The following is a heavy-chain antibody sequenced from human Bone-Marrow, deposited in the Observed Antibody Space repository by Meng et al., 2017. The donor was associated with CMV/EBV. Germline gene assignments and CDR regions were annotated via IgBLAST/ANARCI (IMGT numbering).Heavy chain of an antibody. D-gene: IGHD2-2*01. CDR3: ARGKPGIVVVPAAILGRVRTHWFDP. V-gene: IGHV1-69*10. CDR1: GGTFSSYA. Sequence: SVKVSCKASGGTFSSYAISWVRQAPGQGLEWMGGIIPILGIANYAQKFQGRVTITADKSASTAYMELSSLRSEDTAVYYCARGKPGIVVVPAAILGRVRTHWFDPWGQRALVTFSS. J-gene: IGHJ5*02. CDR2: IIPILGIA.